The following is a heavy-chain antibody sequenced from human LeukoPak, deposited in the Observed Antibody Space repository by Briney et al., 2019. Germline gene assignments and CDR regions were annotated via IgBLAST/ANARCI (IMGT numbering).Heavy chain of an antibody. CDR3: ARAGYSYPRYYFDY. V-gene: IGHV3-30-3*01. Sequence: PGGSLRLSSAASGFTFSSYAMHWVRQAPGKGLEWVAAISYDGSEKYYADSVKGRFTISRDNSKNTLYLQVNSLRAEDTAVYYCARAGYSYPRYYFDYWGQGTLVTVSS. CDR1: GFTFSSYA. D-gene: IGHD5-18*01. J-gene: IGHJ4*02. CDR2: ISYDGSEK.